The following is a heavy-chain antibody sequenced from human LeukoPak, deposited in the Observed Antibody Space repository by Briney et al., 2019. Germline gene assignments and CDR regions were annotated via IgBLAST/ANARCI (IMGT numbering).Heavy chain of an antibody. D-gene: IGHD1-1*01. CDR1: GFTFSNAW. J-gene: IGHJ4*02. V-gene: IGHV3-15*05. CDR3: NTARKSNWNDHLDY. CDR2: IKSKTDGGTT. Sequence: WGSLRLSCAASGFTFSNAWMSWVRQAPGKGLEWVGRIKSKTDGGTTDYAAPGKGRFTISRDDSKTTLYLQMNSVKTEDTAVYLCNTARKSNWNDHLDYWRQGPLVSVFS.